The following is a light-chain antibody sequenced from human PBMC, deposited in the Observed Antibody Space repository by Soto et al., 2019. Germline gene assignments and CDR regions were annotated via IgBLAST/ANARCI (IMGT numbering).Light chain of an antibody. J-gene: IGLJ1*01. CDR2: DVT. V-gene: IGLV2-11*01. CDR3: QSYDSSLSGYV. CDR1: SSDVGAYKY. Sequence: QSVLAQPRSVSGSPGQSVTISCTGTSSDVGAYKYVSWYQHYPGEAPKVMIYDVTQRPSGVPGRFSGSKSGTSASLAITGLQAEDGADYYCQSYDSSLSGYVFGTGTKVTVL.